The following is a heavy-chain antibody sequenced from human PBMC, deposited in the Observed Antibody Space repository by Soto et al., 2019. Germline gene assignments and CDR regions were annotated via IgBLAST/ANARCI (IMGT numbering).Heavy chain of an antibody. CDR1: GGSISSYY. D-gene: IGHD6-19*01. J-gene: IGHJ5*02. CDR2: IYYSGST. CDR3: ARGLGGIDVAGTGYWFDP. V-gene: IGHV4-59*01. Sequence: PSETLSLTCTVSGGSISSYYWSWIRQPPGKGLEWIGYIYYSGSTNYNPSLKSRVTISVDTSKNQFSLKLSSVTAADTAVYYCARGLGGIDVAGTGYWFDPWGQGTLVTVSS.